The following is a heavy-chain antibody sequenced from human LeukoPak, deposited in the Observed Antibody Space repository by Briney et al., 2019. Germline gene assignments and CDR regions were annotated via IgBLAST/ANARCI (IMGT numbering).Heavy chain of an antibody. D-gene: IGHD3-16*02. CDR3: AKDNTWGELSKLFDS. Sequence: AGGSLRLSCAASGFTFTKYGMHWVRQAPGKGLEWVTLVSLDGTNKYYGDSVKGRFTISRDNSKNTVYLEMNSLRPEDTAVYFCAKDNTWGELSKLFDSWGQGTLVTVSS. J-gene: IGHJ4*02. CDR2: VSLDGTNK. V-gene: IGHV3-30*18. CDR1: GFTFTKYG.